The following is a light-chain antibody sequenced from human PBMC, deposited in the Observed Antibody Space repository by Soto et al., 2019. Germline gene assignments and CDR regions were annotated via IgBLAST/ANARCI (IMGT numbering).Light chain of an antibody. J-gene: IGKJ1*01. V-gene: IGKV3-20*01. CDR2: GAS. CDR3: HHCGGSQP. Sequence: EIVLTQSPGTLSLSPGERATLSCRASQSISSSNLVWYQQKPGQAPRLLIYGASSRATGIPDRFSGSGSETYFTLTISSLEPEDFAVYFCHHCGGSQPFGQGTKVETK. CDR1: QSISSSN.